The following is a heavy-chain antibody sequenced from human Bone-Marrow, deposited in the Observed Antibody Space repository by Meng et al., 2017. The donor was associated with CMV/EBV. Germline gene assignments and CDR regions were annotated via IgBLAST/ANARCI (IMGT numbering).Heavy chain of an antibody. V-gene: IGHV1-69*10. CDR1: GGTFSSYA. CDR3: ARSSQVTKYYFDY. Sequence: SVKVSCKASGGTFSSYAISWVRQAPGQGLEWMGGIIPILGIANYAQKFQGRVTVTRDTSTITVYMELSSLRSEDTAVYYCARSSQVTKYYFDYWGQGTLVTVSS. J-gene: IGHJ4*02. CDR2: IIPILGIA.